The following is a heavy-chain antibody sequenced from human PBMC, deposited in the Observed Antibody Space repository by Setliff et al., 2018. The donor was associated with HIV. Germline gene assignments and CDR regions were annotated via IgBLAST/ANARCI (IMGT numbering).Heavy chain of an antibody. CDR2: IMSILRIA. Sequence: GASVKVSCKASGGSFTSFAISWVRQAPGQGLEWMGGIMSILRIANYAQKFQGRVTITADKSTRTAYMELSSLRSEDTAVYYCAKELSYCSGGNCYFDSWGQGTLVTAPQ. J-gene: IGHJ4*02. CDR1: GGSFTSFA. CDR3: AKELSYCSGGNCYFDS. V-gene: IGHV1-69*10. D-gene: IGHD2-15*01.